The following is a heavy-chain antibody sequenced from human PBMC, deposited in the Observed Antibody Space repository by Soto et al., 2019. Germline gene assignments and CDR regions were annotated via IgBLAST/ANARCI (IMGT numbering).Heavy chain of an antibody. CDR3: ARVSGSYYYGMDV. CDR2: IYHSGST. CDR1: GGSISSSNW. V-gene: IGHV4-4*02. Sequence: QVQLQESGPGLVKPSGTLSLTCAVSGGSISSSNWWSWVRQPPGKGLEWIGEIYHSGSTNYNPSLQSRVTISVAKSKNQFSLKRGSVTAADTAVYYCARVSGSYYYGMDVWGQGTTVTVSS. D-gene: IGHD1-26*01. J-gene: IGHJ6*02.